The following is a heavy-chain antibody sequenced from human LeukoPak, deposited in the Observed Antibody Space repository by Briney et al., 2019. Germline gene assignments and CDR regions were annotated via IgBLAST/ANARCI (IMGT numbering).Heavy chain of an antibody. D-gene: IGHD3-3*01. CDR3: ASSLWSGYYAKFDP. J-gene: IGHJ5*02. Sequence: SETLSLTRTVSGYSISSGYYWGWIRQPPGKGLEWIGSIYHSGSTYYNPSLKSRVTISVDTSKNQFSLKLSSVTAADTAVYYCASSLWSGYYAKFDPWGQGTLVTVSS. CDR2: IYHSGST. V-gene: IGHV4-38-2*02. CDR1: GYSISSGYY.